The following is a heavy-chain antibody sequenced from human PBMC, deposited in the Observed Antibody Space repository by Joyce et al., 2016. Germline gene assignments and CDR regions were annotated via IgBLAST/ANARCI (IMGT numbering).Heavy chain of an antibody. Sequence: EVQLVQSGAEVKKPGECLKISCKGFGYRFTSYWIGWVRQMPGKGLEWMRCNYTDDSNARSSPSFQGQVTISADESINTAYLQWSSLRASDTAMYFCAREGTYYSNYDFDYWGQGTLVTVSS. CDR2: NYTDDSNA. CDR1: GYRFTSYW. V-gene: IGHV5-51*01. CDR3: AREGTYYSNYDFDY. J-gene: IGHJ4*02. D-gene: IGHD4-11*01.